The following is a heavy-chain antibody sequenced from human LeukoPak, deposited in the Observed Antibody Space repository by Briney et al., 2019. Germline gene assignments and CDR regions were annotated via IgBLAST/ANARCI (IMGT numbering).Heavy chain of an antibody. Sequence: GGSLRLSCAGSGFTFSSYAMSWVRQAPGKGLEYVSAISSNGGSTYYANSVKGRFTISRDNSKNTLYLQMGSLRAEDMAVYYCARGLQGAINTATAYYYYMDVWGKGTTVTVSS. CDR1: GFTFSSYA. D-gene: IGHD5-18*01. CDR2: ISSNGGST. CDR3: ARGLQGAINTATAYYYYMDV. V-gene: IGHV3-64*01. J-gene: IGHJ6*03.